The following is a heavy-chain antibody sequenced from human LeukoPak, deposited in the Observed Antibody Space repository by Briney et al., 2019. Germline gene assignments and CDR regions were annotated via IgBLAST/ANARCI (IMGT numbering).Heavy chain of an antibody. J-gene: IGHJ4*02. V-gene: IGHV3-23*01. CDR2: ISGSGGST. D-gene: IGHD3-22*01. CDR1: GFTFSSYA. Sequence: GSLRLSCAASGFTFSSYAMSWVRQAPGKGLEWVSAISGSGGSTYYADSVKGRFTISRDNSKNTLYLQMTSLRAEDTDVYYCVYDSSGYYSTRGYWGQGTLVTVSS. CDR3: VYDSSGYYSTRGY.